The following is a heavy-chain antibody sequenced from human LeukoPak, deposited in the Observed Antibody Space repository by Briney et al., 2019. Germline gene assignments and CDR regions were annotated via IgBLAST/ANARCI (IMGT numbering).Heavy chain of an antibody. CDR3: ARDVLRRFDY. Sequence: GGSLRLSCAASGFIVSSNYMSWVRQGPGKGLEWVSVIYSGGSTYYTDSVKGRFTISRDNSKNTLYLQMNSLRAEDTAVYYCARDVLRRFDYWGQGTLVTVSS. D-gene: IGHD4/OR15-4a*01. J-gene: IGHJ4*02. CDR1: GFIVSSNY. V-gene: IGHV3-53*01. CDR2: IYSGGST.